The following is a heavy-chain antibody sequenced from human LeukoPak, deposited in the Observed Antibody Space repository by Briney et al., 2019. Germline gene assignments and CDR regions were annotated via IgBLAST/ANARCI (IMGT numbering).Heavy chain of an antibody. CDR2: ISASGGNT. J-gene: IGHJ4*02. V-gene: IGHV3-23*01. D-gene: IGHD3-10*01. CDR1: GLTFSSYG. CDR3: ATLMGVVRGIIIGYLGY. Sequence: GGSLRLSCAASGLTFSSYGMSWVRQVPGKGLEWVSGISASGGNTYHADSVKGRFTMSRDNSKNMLYLQMKSLRAEDTAIYYCATLMGVVRGIIIGYLGYWGQGTLVTVSP.